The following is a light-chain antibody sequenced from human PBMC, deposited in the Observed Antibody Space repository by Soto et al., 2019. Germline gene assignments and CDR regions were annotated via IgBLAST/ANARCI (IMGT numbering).Light chain of an antibody. V-gene: IGKV4-1*01. CDR1: QSVLYTSNNKNY. CDR3: QQYYSNPRK. CDR2: WAS. Sequence: DIVMTQSADSLPVSLGERATINCKSSQSVLYTSNNKNYLAWYQQKPGQSPQLLIYWASTRESGVPDRFSGSGSRTDSTLTISSLQAEDVAVYYCQQYYSNPRKFGQGTKVDI. J-gene: IGKJ1*01.